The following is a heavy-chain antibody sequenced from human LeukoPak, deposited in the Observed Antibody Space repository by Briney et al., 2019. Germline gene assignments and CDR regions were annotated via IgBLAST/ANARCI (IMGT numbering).Heavy chain of an antibody. CDR3: ARESLGSYNRVVIVASGHDAFDL. CDR2: MNPNSGNT. V-gene: IGHV1-8*03. CDR1: GYTFTSYD. J-gene: IGHJ3*01. Sequence: GASVKVSCKASGYTFTSYDINWVRQATGQGLEWMGWMNPNSGNTGYAQKFQGRVTITRNTSISTAYMELSSLRSEDTAVYYCARESLGSYNRVVIVASGHDAFDLWGQGTMVTVS. D-gene: IGHD3-3*01.